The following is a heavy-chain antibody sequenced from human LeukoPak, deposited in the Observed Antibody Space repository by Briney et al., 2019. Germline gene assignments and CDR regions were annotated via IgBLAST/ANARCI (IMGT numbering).Heavy chain of an antibody. CDR2: INHDGSEK. D-gene: IGHD3-10*01. Sequence: GGSLRLSCAASGFTFSNYWMSWVRQAPGKGLEWVANINHDGSEKYYVDAVEGRFIISRDNAKNTLYLQMNSLRAEDTAVYYCATGARYYGSGSYHAEVYYWGQGTLVTVSS. V-gene: IGHV3-7*01. J-gene: IGHJ4*02. CDR1: GFTFSNYW. CDR3: ATGARYYGSGSYHAEVYY.